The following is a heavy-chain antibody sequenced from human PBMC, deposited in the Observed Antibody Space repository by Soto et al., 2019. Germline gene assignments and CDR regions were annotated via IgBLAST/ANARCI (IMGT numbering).Heavy chain of an antibody. CDR2: INPSGGST. Sequence: GAPVKVSCKASGYTFTSYYMHWVRQAAGQGLEWMGIINPSGGSTSYAQKFQGRVTMTRDTSTSTVYMELSSLRSEDTAVYYCARDDWVLVYAIYPCFDLWGQGTLVTVSS. CDR3: ARDDWVLVYAIYPCFDL. J-gene: IGHJ5*02. V-gene: IGHV1-46*01. CDR1: GYTFTSYY. D-gene: IGHD2-8*01.